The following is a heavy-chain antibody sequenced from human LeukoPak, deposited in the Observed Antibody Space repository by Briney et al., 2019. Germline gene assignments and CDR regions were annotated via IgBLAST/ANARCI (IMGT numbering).Heavy chain of an antibody. J-gene: IGHJ5*02. D-gene: IGHD6-13*01. Sequence: ASVKVSCKASGGTFSSYAISWVRQAPGQGLEWMGGIIPIFGTANYAQKFQGRVTITTDESTSTAYMELSSLRSEDTAVYYCALGAAAGTRQWRKGRSWFDPWGQGTLVTVSS. CDR2: IIPIFGTA. CDR3: ALGAAAGTRQWRKGRSWFDP. CDR1: GGTFSSYA. V-gene: IGHV1-69*05.